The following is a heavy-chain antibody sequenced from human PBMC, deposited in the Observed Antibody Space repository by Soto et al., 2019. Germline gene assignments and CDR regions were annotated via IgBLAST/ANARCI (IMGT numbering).Heavy chain of an antibody. Sequence: QVQLVQSGAEVKKPGASVKVSCKASGYTFTSYDINWVRQATGQGLEWLGWLNPNSGNTGYAQKFQGRVTMTRNTSISTVYMELSSLSSEDTAVYYCARVGVQQLLLTSYYYGMDVWGQGTTVTVSS. V-gene: IGHV1-8*01. CDR3: ARVGVQQLLLTSYYYGMDV. CDR1: GYTFTSYD. J-gene: IGHJ6*02. D-gene: IGHD6-19*01. CDR2: LNPNSGNT.